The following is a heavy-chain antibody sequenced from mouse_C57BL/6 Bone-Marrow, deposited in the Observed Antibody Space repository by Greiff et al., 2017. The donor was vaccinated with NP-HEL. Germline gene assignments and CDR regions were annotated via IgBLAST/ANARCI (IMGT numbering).Heavy chain of an antibody. CDR1: GYAFSSSW. CDR3: ARDFITTVVAHFDY. D-gene: IGHD1-1*01. CDR2: IYPGDGDT. J-gene: IGHJ2*01. Sequence: QVQLQQSGPELVKPGASVKISCKASGYAFSSSWMNWVKQRPGKGLEWIGRIYPGDGDTNYNGKFKGKATLTADKSSSPAYMQLSSLTSEDSAVYFCARDFITTVVAHFDYWGQGTTLTVSS. V-gene: IGHV1-82*01.